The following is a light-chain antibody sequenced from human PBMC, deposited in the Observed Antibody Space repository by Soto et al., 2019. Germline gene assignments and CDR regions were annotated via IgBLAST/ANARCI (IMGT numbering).Light chain of an antibody. CDR3: LQVNSYPWT. Sequence: DIQMTQSPSAMSASVGDRVTITCRASQGITNNLAWFQQRPGKVPRRLIYFASTLQSGVPSRFSGSGSGTEFTLTISGPEPEDFATYYCLQVNSYPWTFGQGTNVEIK. CDR1: QGITNN. V-gene: IGKV1-17*03. CDR2: FAS. J-gene: IGKJ1*01.